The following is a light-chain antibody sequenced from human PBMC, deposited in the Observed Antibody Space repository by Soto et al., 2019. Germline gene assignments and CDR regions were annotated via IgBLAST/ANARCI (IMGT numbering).Light chain of an antibody. Sequence: DILLTQSPATLSLSPGERATLSCRASQSVSSYLGWYQQRPGQAPRLLIDEASNRATGIPARFSGSGAGTDFTLTISRLEPEDFAVYYCQQYSSSPRTFGGGTKVDIK. CDR3: QQYSSSPRT. CDR2: EAS. J-gene: IGKJ4*01. CDR1: QSVSSY. V-gene: IGKV3-11*01.